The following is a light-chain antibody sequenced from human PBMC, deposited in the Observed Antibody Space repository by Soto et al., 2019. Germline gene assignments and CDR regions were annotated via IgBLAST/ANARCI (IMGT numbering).Light chain of an antibody. CDR3: QQYNSFWT. Sequence: DIQMTQSPSTLAASVGDRVTITCRASQSISSWLAWYQQKPGKAPKLLIYDASSLESGVPSRFSGSGSGTEFILTISSLQPVDFATYYCQQYNSFWTFGQGTKVEVK. CDR2: DAS. CDR1: QSISSW. V-gene: IGKV1-5*01. J-gene: IGKJ1*01.